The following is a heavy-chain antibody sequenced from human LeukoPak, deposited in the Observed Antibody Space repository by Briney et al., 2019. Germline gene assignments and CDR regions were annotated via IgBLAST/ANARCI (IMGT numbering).Heavy chain of an antibody. J-gene: IGHJ4*02. V-gene: IGHV4-59*01. CDR3: ARGLGDFWSGYFVDY. D-gene: IGHD3-3*01. Sequence: PSETLSLTCTVSGGSISSYYWSWIRQPPGKGLEWIGYIYYSGSTNHNPSLKSRVTISVDTSKNQFSLKLSSVTAADTAVYYCARGLGDFWSGYFVDYWGQGTLVTVSS. CDR1: GGSISSYY. CDR2: IYYSGST.